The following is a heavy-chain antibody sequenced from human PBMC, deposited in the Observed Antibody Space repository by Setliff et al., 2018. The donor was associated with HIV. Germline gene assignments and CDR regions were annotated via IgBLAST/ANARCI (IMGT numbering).Heavy chain of an antibody. CDR2: FYYSGST. CDR1: GASFSSSSYY. Sequence: KPSETLSLTCTVSGASFSSSSYYRGWIRQPPGKGLEWIGSFYYSGSTYYNPSLRSRVTISVDTSKNQFSLRLTSVTAADTAVYYCARHSRAGDIDYWGRGTLVTVSS. D-gene: IGHD3-16*01. J-gene: IGHJ4*02. CDR3: ARHSRAGDIDY. V-gene: IGHV4-39*01.